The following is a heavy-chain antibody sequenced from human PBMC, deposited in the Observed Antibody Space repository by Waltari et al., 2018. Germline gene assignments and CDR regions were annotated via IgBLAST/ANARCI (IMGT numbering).Heavy chain of an antibody. Sequence: EAQLLEAGGGLVQPGGSLRLSCAAASFTFSSYAMSWVRQAPGKGLAWVSGISGSGGSTYYADSVKGRFTISRDNSKNTLYLQMNSLRAEDTAVYYCAKHDSSGYYYYFDYWGQGTLVTVSS. CDR2: ISGSGGST. CDR3: AKHDSSGYYYYFDY. V-gene: IGHV3-23*01. D-gene: IGHD3-22*01. CDR1: SFTFSSYA. J-gene: IGHJ4*02.